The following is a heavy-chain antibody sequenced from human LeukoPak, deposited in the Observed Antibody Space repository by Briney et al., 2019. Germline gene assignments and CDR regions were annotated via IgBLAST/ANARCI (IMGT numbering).Heavy chain of an antibody. CDR1: GYSFTSYW. D-gene: IGHD3-22*01. J-gene: IGHJ4*02. CDR3: ARRTYYYDSSGYYYYYFDY. V-gene: IGHV5-51*01. Sequence: GESLKISCKGSGYSFTSYWIGWVRQMPGKGLEWMGIIYPGDSDTRYSPSFQGQVTISADKSISTAYLQWSSLKASDTAMYYCARRTYYYDSSGYYYYYFDYWGQGTLATVSS. CDR2: IYPGDSDT.